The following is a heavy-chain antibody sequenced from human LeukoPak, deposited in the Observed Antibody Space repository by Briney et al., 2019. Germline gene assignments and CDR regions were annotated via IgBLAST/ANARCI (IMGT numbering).Heavy chain of an antibody. J-gene: IGHJ6*03. Sequence: GGSLRLSCGASGFSFSSHWMSWARQAPGKGLEWVANIKQDGSEKYYVDSVKGRFTISRDNAKNSLYLQMNSLRAEDTAVYYCARIKRLRFYMDVWGKGTTVTVSS. CDR3: ARIKRLRFYMDV. V-gene: IGHV3-7*01. CDR1: GFSFSSHW. CDR2: IKQDGSEK.